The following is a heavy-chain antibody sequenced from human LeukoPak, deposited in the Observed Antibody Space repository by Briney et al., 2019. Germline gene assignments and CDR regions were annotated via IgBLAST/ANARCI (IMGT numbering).Heavy chain of an antibody. CDR3: VKDRRYYYGSGSYYNNYFDY. Sequence: PGGSLRLSCSASGFTFSSYAMHWVRQAPGKGLEYVSAISSNGGSTYYADSVKGRFTISRDNSKNTLYLQMSSLGAEDTAVYYCVKDRRYYYGSGSYYNNYFDYWGQGTLVTVSS. V-gene: IGHV3-64D*06. D-gene: IGHD3-10*01. CDR1: GFTFSSYA. J-gene: IGHJ4*02. CDR2: ISSNGGST.